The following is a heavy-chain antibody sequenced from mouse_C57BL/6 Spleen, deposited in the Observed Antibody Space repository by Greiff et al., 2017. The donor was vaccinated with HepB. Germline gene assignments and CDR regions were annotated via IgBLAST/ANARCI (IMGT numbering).Heavy chain of an antibody. CDR1: GYAFSSSW. Sequence: LQESGPELVKPGASVKISCKASGYAFSSSWMNWVKQRPGKGLEWIGRIYPGDGDTNYNGKFKGKATLTADKSSSTAYMQLSSLTSEDSAVYFCAREGYYGSSGVYFDYWGQGTTLTVSS. CDR2: IYPGDGDT. J-gene: IGHJ2*01. V-gene: IGHV1-82*01. D-gene: IGHD1-1*01. CDR3: AREGYYGSSGVYFDY.